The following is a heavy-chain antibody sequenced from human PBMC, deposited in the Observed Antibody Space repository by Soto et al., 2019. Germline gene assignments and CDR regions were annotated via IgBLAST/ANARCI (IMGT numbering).Heavy chain of an antibody. V-gene: IGHV4-34*01. CDR3: ARQVGSILPDFDY. J-gene: IGHJ4*02. CDR2: INHSGST. Sequence: PSETLSLTCAVYGGSFSGYYWSWIRQPPGKGLEWIGEINHSGSTNYNPSLKSRVTISVDTSKNQFSLKLSSVTAADTAVYYCARQVGSILPDFDYWGQGTLVTVSS. CDR1: GGSFSGYY. D-gene: IGHD3-10*01.